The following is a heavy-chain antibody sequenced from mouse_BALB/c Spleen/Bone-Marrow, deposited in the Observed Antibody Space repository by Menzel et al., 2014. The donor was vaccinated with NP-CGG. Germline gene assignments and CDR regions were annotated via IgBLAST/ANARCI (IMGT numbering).Heavy chain of an antibody. D-gene: IGHD1-1*01. CDR1: GFDFSRYW. CDR2: INPDSSTI. Sequence: EVQVVESGGGLVQPGGSLKLSCAASGFDFSRYWMSWVRQAPGKGLEWIGEINPDSSTINYTPSLKDKFIISRDNAKNTLYLQMSKVRSEDTAPYYCARLGYYGTMDYWGQGTSVTVSS. V-gene: IGHV4-1*02. J-gene: IGHJ4*01. CDR3: ARLGYYGTMDY.